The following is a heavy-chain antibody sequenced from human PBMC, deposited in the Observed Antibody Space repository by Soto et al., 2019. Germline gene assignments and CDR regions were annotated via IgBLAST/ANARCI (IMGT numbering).Heavy chain of an antibody. D-gene: IGHD6-6*01. CDR1: GGSLSSGGYY. CDR3: ASAWGVSSSKLFDP. V-gene: IGHV4-31*03. J-gene: IGHJ5*02. CDR2: IYYSGST. Sequence: SETLSLTCTVSGGSLSSGGYYWSWIRQHPGKGLEWIGYIYYSGSTYYNPSLKSRVTISVDTSKNQFSLKLSSVTAADTAVYYCASAWGVSSSKLFDPWGQGTLVTVSS.